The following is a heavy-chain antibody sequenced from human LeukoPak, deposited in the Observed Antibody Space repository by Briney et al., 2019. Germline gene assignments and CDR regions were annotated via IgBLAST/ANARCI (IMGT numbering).Heavy chain of an antibody. CDR2: IYYSGST. J-gene: IGHJ3*02. CDR1: GGSMSSYY. CDR3: ARHGPYDGSGPEAFDI. Sequence: SETLSLTCTVSGGSMSSYYWSWIRQPPGKGLEWIGYIYYSGSTNYNPSLKSRVTISVDTSKNQFSLKLGSVTAADTAVYYCARHGPYDGSGPEAFDIWGQGTMVTVSS. D-gene: IGHD3-22*01. V-gene: IGHV4-59*08.